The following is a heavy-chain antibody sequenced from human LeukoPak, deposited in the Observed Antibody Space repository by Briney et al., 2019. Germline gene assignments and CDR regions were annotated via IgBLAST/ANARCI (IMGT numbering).Heavy chain of an antibody. Sequence: SETLPHTCTVSGGSISSSSYYWGWIRQPPGKGLEWIGSIYYSGSTYYNPSLKSRVTISVDTSKNQFSLKLSSVTAADTAVYYCARWGRWLLFDYWGQGTLVTVS. CDR3: ARWGRWLLFDY. D-gene: IGHD5-24*01. CDR1: GGSISSSSYY. J-gene: IGHJ4*02. CDR2: IYYSGST. V-gene: IGHV4-39*01.